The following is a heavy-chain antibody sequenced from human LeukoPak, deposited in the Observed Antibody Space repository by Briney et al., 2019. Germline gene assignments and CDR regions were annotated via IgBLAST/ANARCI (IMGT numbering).Heavy chain of an antibody. CDR2: ISGSGGST. CDR1: GFTFSSYA. J-gene: IGHJ5*02. CDR3: AKENQQWLVHPSWFDP. V-gene: IGHV3-23*01. D-gene: IGHD6-19*01. Sequence: AGRSLRLSCAASGFTFSSYAMSWVRQAPGKGLEWVSAISGSGGSTYYADSVKGRFTISRDNSKNTLYLQMNSLRAEDTAVYYCAKENQQWLVHPSWFDPWGQGTLVTVSS.